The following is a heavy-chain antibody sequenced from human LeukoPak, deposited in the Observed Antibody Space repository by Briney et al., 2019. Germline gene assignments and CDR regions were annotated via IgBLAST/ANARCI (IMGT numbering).Heavy chain of an antibody. CDR2: INPNSGGT. J-gene: IGHJ4*02. CDR1: GYTFTGYY. V-gene: IGHV1-2*02. D-gene: IGHD5-12*01. CDR3: ARGEIDSGYYLDH. Sequence: ASVTVSCKASGYTFTGYYMYWVRQAPGQGLEWMGWINPNSGGTNHAQKFQGRVTMTRDTSISTAYMELSRLRSDDTAVYYCARGEIDSGYYLDHWGQGTLVTVSS.